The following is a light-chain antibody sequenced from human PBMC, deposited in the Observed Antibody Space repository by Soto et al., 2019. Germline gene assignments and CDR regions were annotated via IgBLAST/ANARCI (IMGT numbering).Light chain of an antibody. Sequence: DIQMTQSPSTLSASEGDRVTITCRASQSISSWLAWYQQKPGKAPKLLIYKASTLESGVPSRFSGSGSGTEFTLTISSLHPDDFATYYCQHYNSYSEAFGQRSIVDIK. CDR3: QHYNSYSEA. J-gene: IGKJ1*01. CDR2: KAS. CDR1: QSISSW. V-gene: IGKV1-5*03.